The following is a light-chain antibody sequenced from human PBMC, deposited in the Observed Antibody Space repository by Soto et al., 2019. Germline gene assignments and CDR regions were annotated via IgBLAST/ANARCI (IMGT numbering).Light chain of an antibody. CDR1: QSVNSNY. V-gene: IGKV3-20*01. J-gene: IGKJ2*01. Sequence: EIVLTQSPGTLSLSPGERATLSCRASQSVNSNYFAWYQQKPGQAPRLLIYGASSRATDIPDRFSGSGSGTDFTLTISRLEPEDFSVYYCQQYGSSPHTFGQGTKLEIK. CDR2: GAS. CDR3: QQYGSSPHT.